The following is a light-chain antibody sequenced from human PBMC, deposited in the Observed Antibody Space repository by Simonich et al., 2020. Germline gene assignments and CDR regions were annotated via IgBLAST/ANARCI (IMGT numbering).Light chain of an antibody. V-gene: IGKV4-1*01. CDR1: QSVLYSSNNKNY. CDR3: QQYYSTPYT. Sequence: DIVMTQSPDSLAVSLGERATINCKSSQSVLYSSNNKNYLAWYQQKPGQPPKLLIYWESTREDGVPDRFGGSGSGTEFTLTISSLQAEAVAVYYCQQYYSTPYTFGQGTKLEIK. CDR2: WES. J-gene: IGKJ2*01.